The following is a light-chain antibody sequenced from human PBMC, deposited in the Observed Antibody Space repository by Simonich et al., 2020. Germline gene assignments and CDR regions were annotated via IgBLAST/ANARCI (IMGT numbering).Light chain of an antibody. CDR2: KDS. CDR3: YSAADNNRV. V-gene: IGLV3-27*01. Sequence: SYELTQPSSVSVSPGQTARITCSGDVLAKKYARWFQQKPGQAPVVVIYKDSERPSRIPERFSGSSSGTTVTLTISGAQVEDEADYYCYSAADNNRVFGGGTKLTVL. J-gene: IGLJ3*02. CDR1: VLAKKY.